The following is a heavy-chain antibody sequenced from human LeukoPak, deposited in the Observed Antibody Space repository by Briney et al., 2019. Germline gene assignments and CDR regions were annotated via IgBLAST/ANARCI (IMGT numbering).Heavy chain of an antibody. CDR1: GGSLSSFY. J-gene: IGHJ6*03. D-gene: IGHD3-10*02. V-gene: IGHV4-59*01. CDR2: ISHSGSA. Sequence: PSETLSLTCTVSGGSLSSFYWSWIRQTPGKGLEWIGYISHSGSATHNPSLKSRVAIFVQTPKNQLSLTLSSVTEADTAVYYCARSRSHDLSSVCSGGYYYMDVWGKGTTVTVSS. CDR3: ARSRSHDLSSVCSGGYYYMDV.